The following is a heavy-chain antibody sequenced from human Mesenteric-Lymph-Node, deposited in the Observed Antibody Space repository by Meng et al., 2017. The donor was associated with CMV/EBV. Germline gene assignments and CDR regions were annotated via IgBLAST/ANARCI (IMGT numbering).Heavy chain of an antibody. Sequence: GESLKISCKGSGYSFTSYWIGWVRQMPGKGLEWMGIIYPGDSDTRYSPSFQGQVTISADKSISTAYLQWSSLKASDTAIYYCARQTNWNDAYFDYWGQGTLVTVSS. CDR3: ARQTNWNDAYFDY. V-gene: IGHV5-51*01. J-gene: IGHJ4*02. CDR1: GYSFTSYW. CDR2: IYPGDSDT. D-gene: IGHD1-1*01.